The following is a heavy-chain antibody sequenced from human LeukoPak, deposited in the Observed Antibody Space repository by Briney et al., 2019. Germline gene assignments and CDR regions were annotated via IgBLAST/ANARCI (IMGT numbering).Heavy chain of an antibody. J-gene: IGHJ4*02. Sequence: GGSLRLSCAASGFTFSTYAMSWVRQAPGKGLEWVSSISGSSGSTYYADSVKGRFTISRDNSKNTLYLQMNSLRAEDTAVYYCAKHYDTSGRPRAGFDSGGQGTLATVSS. V-gene: IGHV3-23*01. CDR2: ISGSSGST. CDR3: AKHYDTSGRPRAGFDS. D-gene: IGHD3-22*01. CDR1: GFTFSTYA.